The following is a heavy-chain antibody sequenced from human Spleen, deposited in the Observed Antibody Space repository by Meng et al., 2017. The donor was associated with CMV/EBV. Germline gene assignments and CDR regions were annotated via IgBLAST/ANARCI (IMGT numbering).Heavy chain of an antibody. Sequence: ASERTFRTYAVTWVRQAPGQGLEWMGRIIPIYGTTTYAQQCQGRVTITTDESTGTAYMELSSLRSEDAAFSYCARSCNGNTCPFDFWGKGTRSPSPQ. D-gene: IGHD2/OR15-2a*01. CDR2: IIPIYGTT. J-gene: IGHJ4*02. V-gene: IGHV1-69*05. CDR1: ERTFRTYA. CDR3: ARSCNGNTCPFDF.